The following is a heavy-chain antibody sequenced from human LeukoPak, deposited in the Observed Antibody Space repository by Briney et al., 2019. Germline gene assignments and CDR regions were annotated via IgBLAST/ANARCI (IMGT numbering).Heavy chain of an antibody. CDR2: IYSDTST. V-gene: IGHV3-66*01. CDR3: ARRPDYGGTPTFDN. J-gene: IGHJ4*02. CDR1: GLTVSNNY. Sequence: GGSLRLSCAASGLTVSNNYMSWVRQAPGKGLEWVSVIYSDTSTYYADSVKGRFIISRDNSKNSVYLQMNSLRVEDTAVYFCARRPDYGGTPTFDNWGQGSLVTVSS. D-gene: IGHD4-23*01.